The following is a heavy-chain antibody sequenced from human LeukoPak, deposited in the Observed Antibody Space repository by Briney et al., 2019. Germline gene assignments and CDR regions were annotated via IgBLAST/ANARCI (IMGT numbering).Heavy chain of an antibody. V-gene: IGHV3-7*01. D-gene: IGHD2-21*01. J-gene: IGHJ6*03. CDR2: IKQDGSEK. CDR1: GFTFSIYW. Sequence: PGGSLRLSCAPSGFTFSIYWMTWVRQAPGKGLEWVANIKQDGSEKYYVDSVKGRFTISRDNAKKSLYLQMNSLRAEDTAVYYCASHIGDYYYYYYMDVWGKGTTVTVSS. CDR3: ASHIGDYYYYYYMDV.